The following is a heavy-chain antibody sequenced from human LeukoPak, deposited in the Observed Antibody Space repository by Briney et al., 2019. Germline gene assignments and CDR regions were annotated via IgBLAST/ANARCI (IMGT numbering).Heavy chain of an antibody. J-gene: IGHJ6*02. Sequence: PSETLSLTCAVYGGSFSGYYWSWIRQPPGKGLEWIGEINHSGSTNYNPSLKSRVTISVDTSKNQFSLKLSSVTAADTAVYYCARSGPPIVAVPAAPGGVGMDVWGQGTTVTVSS. V-gene: IGHV4-34*01. CDR1: GGSFSGYY. D-gene: IGHD2-2*01. CDR2: INHSGST. CDR3: ARSGPPIVAVPAAPGGVGMDV.